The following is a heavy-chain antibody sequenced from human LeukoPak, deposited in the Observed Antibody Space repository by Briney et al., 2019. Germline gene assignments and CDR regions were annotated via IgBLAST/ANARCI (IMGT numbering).Heavy chain of an antibody. CDR1: GFTVSSNY. D-gene: IGHD1-26*01. V-gene: IGHV3-53*01. Sequence: GGSLRLSCAASGFTVSSNYMSWVRQAPGKGLEWVSVIYSGGRTYYADSVKGRFIISRDNSKNTLYLQMNSLRAEDTAVYYCARGNSGSYFEYFQHWGQGTLVTVSS. J-gene: IGHJ1*01. CDR3: ARGNSGSYFEYFQH. CDR2: IYSGGRT.